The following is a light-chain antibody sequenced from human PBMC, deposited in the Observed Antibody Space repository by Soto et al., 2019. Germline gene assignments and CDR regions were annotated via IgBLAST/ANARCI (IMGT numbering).Light chain of an antibody. CDR2: AAA. Sequence: AIQMAQSPSSLSASVGDRVTITCRASQGIGNDVGWFQQKPGKAPKLLIYAAATLQSGVPSRFSGSRSATYFTLTISSLQPEDFATYYWLQDHNYPLTFGGGTKVEIK. CDR1: QGIGND. CDR3: LQDHNYPLT. J-gene: IGKJ4*01. V-gene: IGKV1-6*02.